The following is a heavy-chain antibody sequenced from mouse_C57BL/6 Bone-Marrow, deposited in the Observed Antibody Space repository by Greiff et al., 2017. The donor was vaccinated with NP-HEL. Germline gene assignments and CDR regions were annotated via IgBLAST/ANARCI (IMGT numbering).Heavy chain of an antibody. V-gene: IGHV1-9*01. CDR1: GYTFTGYW. J-gene: IGHJ3*01. CDR2: ILPGSGST. D-gene: IGHD1-1*01. Sequence: QVQLQQSGAELMKPGPSVKLSCKATGYTFTGYWIEWVKQRPGHGLEWIGEILPGSGSTNYNEKFKGKATFTADTSSNTAYMQLSSLTTEDSAIYYCARRGYYGSREGLAWFAYWGQGTLVTVSA. CDR3: ARRGYYGSREGLAWFAY.